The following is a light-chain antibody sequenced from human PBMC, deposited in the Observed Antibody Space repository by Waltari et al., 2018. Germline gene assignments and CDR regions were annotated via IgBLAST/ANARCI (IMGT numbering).Light chain of an antibody. CDR1: QSFSSW. J-gene: IGKJ1*01. CDR2: HAS. V-gene: IGKV1-5*03. CDR3: QQYNIYPRT. Sequence: DIHMTQSPSTLSASVGDRVTITCRASQSFSSWLAWYQQKPGKAPKLLIYHASRLQTGVPSRCSGSESGTEATLTINNLQPDDFATYYCQQYNIYPRTYGQGTKVEIK.